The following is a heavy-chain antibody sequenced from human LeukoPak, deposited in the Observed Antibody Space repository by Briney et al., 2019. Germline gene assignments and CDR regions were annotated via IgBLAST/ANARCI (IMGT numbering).Heavy chain of an antibody. CDR1: GGSIRSETYY. V-gene: IGHV4-39*01. J-gene: IGHJ4*02. Sequence: SETLSLTCTVAGGSIRSETYYWAWIRQPPGKGLEWIGSIYYSGFSFHNPSPKSRVTMSIDTSKNQLSLNLTSVTAADTAVYYCARYFGQLAPFELWGQGTLVTVSS. CDR3: ARYFGQLAPFEL. D-gene: IGHD3/OR15-3a*01. CDR2: IYYSGFS.